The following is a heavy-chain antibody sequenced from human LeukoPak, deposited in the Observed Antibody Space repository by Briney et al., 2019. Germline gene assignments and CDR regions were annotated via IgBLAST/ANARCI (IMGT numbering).Heavy chain of an antibody. CDR1: GFTFTNYA. CDR2: ISSSGGSI. Sequence: GGSRRLSCAASGFTFTNYAMTWVRQAPGKGLEWVSGISSSGGSIYYADSVQDRFTISRDNAKKSLHLQMNSLRAEDTAVYYCAAAGFDYWGQGTTVTVSS. J-gene: IGHJ4*03. CDR3: AAAGFDY. V-gene: IGHV3-48*03.